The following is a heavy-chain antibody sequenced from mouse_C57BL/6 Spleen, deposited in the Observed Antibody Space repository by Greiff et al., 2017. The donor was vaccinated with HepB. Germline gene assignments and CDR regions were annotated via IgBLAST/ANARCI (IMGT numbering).Heavy chain of an antibody. CDR3: ANYYGSSYGYFDV. V-gene: IGHV1-64*01. Sequence: VQLQQPGAELVKPGASVKLSCKASGYTFTSYWMHWVKQRPGQGLEWIGMIHPNSGSTNYNEKFKSKATLTVDKSSSTASMQLSSLTSEDSAVYYCANYYGSSYGYFDVWGTGTTVTVSS. D-gene: IGHD1-1*01. J-gene: IGHJ1*03. CDR1: GYTFTSYW. CDR2: IHPNSGST.